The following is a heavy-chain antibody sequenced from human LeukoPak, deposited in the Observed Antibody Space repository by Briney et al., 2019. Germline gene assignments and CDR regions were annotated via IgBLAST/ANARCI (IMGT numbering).Heavy chain of an antibody. J-gene: IGHJ4*02. V-gene: IGHV4-30-4*01. Sequence: PSQTLSLTCTVSGGSISSGDYYWSWIRQPPGKGLEWIGYIYYSGSTYYNPSLKSRVTISVDTSKTQFSLKLSSVTAADTAVYYCARGCSSTSCPVDYWGQGTLVTVSS. CDR1: GGSISSGDYY. CDR3: ARGCSSTSCPVDY. CDR2: IYYSGST. D-gene: IGHD2-2*01.